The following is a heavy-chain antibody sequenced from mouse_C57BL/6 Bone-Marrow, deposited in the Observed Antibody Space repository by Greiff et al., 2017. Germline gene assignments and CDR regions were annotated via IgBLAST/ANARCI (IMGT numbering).Heavy chain of an antibody. CDR3: ASTSKGY. CDR2: IDPGDGST. V-gene: IGHV1-55*01. J-gene: IGHJ2*01. D-gene: IGHD1-3*01. CDR1: GYTFTSYW. Sequence: QVQLQQPGAELVKPGASVKMSCTASGYTFTSYWITWVKQRPGQGLEWIGEIDPGDGSTNYNQKFKGKATLTVDTSSSTAYLQLSSLTSEDSAVYCAASTSKGYWGQGTTLTVSS.